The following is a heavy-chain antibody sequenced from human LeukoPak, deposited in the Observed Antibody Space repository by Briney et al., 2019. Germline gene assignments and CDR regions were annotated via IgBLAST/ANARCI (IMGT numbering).Heavy chain of an antibody. D-gene: IGHD2-2*01. CDR2: VNSYNGDT. V-gene: IGHV1-18*01. CDR1: GYTFTSYG. Sequence: GASVKVSCKASGYTFTSYGVSWVRQAPGQGLEWMGWVNSYNGDTNYAQKLRGRVTMTTDTSTSTAYMELRSLRSDGTAVYYCARGFCSSSSCHYYYYMDVWGKGTTVTVSS. CDR3: ARGFCSSSSCHYYYYMDV. J-gene: IGHJ6*03.